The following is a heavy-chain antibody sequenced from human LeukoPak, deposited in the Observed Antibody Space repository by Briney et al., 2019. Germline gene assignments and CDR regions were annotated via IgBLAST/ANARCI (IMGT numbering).Heavy chain of an antibody. Sequence: PGRSLRLSCAASGFTFSSYGMHWVRQAPGKGLEWVAVIWYDGSNKYYGDSVKGRFTISRDNSKNTVYLQMNSLKTEDTGVYYCTTSVDYWGQGTLVTVSS. D-gene: IGHD1-14*01. V-gene: IGHV3-33*01. CDR2: IWYDGSNK. CDR1: GFTFSSYG. J-gene: IGHJ4*02. CDR3: TTSVDY.